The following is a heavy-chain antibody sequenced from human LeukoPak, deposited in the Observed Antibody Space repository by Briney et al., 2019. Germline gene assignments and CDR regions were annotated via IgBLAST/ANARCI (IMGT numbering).Heavy chain of an antibody. CDR2: ISWNSGSI. V-gene: IGHV3-9*03. J-gene: IGHJ4*02. CDR3: AKGDSYDSSGLPFDY. CDR1: GFTLDDYA. Sequence: GRSLRLSCAVSGFTLDDYAMHWVRQVPGKGLEWVSGISWNSGSIGHADSVKGRFTISRDNAKNSLYLQMNSLRAEDMGLYYCAKGDSYDSSGLPFDYWGQGTLVTVSS. D-gene: IGHD3-22*01.